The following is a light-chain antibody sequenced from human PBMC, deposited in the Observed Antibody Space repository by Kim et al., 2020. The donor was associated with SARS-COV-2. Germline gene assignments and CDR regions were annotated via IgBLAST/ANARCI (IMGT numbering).Light chain of an antibody. CDR1: RLRKYY. J-gene: IGLJ2*01. CDR2: DKN. V-gene: IGLV3-19*01. CDR3: SSRDSSGYVI. Sequence: SFELTQDPALTVAVGQTVRNTCQGDRLRKYYGSWYQQKPGQVPILVISDKNTRPSGIPDRFSGSSSGNTAFLTISGAQAEDEADYYCSSRDSSGYVIFGGGTKVTVL.